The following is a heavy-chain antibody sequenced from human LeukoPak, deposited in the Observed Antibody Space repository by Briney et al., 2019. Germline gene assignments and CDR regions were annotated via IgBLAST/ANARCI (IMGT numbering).Heavy chain of an antibody. CDR3: ARGPYDSSGYIYYYYYGMDV. Sequence: QRGGSLRLSCAASGFTFSSYAMSWVRQAPGKGLEWVSAISGSGGSTYYADSVKGRFTISRDNSKNTLYLQMNSLRAEDTAVYYCARGPYDSSGYIYYYYYGMDVWGQGTTVTVSS. CDR2: ISGSGGST. CDR1: GFTFSSYA. J-gene: IGHJ6*02. V-gene: IGHV3-23*01. D-gene: IGHD3-22*01.